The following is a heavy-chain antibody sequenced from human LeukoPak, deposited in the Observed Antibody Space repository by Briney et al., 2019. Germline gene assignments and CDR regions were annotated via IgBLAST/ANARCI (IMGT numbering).Heavy chain of an antibody. Sequence: SETLSLTCAVYGGSFSGYYWSWIRQPPGKGLEWIGEINHSGSTNYNPSLKSRVTISVDTSKNQFSLELSSVTAADTAVYYCARGRGSSTSCYGYWGQGTLVTVSS. CDR1: GGSFSGYY. D-gene: IGHD2-2*01. CDR3: ARGRGSSTSCYGY. V-gene: IGHV4-34*01. J-gene: IGHJ4*02. CDR2: INHSGST.